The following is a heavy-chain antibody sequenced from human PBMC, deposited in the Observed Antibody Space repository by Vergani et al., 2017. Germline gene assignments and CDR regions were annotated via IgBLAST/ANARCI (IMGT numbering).Heavy chain of an antibody. CDR1: GFTFSSYW. CDR2: INSDGSST. V-gene: IGHV3-74*01. CDR3: ARGDSECDILTGYPISKTYEGGFDP. D-gene: IGHD3-9*01. Sequence: EVQLVESGGGLVQPGGSLRLSCAASGFTFSSYWMHWVRQAPGKGLVWVSRINSDGSSTSYADSVKGRFTISRDTAKNTLYLQMNSLRAEETAVYYCARGDSECDILTGYPISKTYEGGFDPWGQGTLVTVSS. J-gene: IGHJ5*02.